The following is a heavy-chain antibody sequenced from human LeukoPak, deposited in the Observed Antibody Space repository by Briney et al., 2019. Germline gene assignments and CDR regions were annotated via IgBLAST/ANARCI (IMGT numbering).Heavy chain of an antibody. Sequence: XSRYSMXXVRQAPGKGLXXXXSISSSSSYIYYADSVKGRLTISRDNAKNSLYLQMNSLRAEDTAVYYCASEINYYDSSGLPWGQGTLVTVSS. D-gene: IGHD3-22*01. CDR3: ASEINYYDSSGLP. CDR1: XSRYS. CDR2: ISSSSSYI. J-gene: IGHJ5*02. V-gene: IGHV3-21*01.